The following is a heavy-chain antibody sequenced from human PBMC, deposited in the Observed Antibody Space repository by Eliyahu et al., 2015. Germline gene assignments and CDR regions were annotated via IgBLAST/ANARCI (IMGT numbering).Heavy chain of an antibody. D-gene: IGHD3-3*01. CDR3: ARVGTDFWSGYSYFDY. CDR2: ISYDGSNK. V-gene: IGHV3-30-3*01. J-gene: IGHJ4*02. CDR1: GFIFSSYA. Sequence: ASGFIFSSYAMHWVRQAPGKGLEWVAVISYDGSNKYYADSVKGRFTISRDNSKNTLYLQMNSLRAEDTAVYYCARVGTDFWSGYSYFDYWGQGTLVTVSS.